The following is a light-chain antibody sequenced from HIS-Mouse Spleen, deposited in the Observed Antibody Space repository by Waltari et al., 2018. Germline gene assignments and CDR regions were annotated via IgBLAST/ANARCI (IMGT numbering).Light chain of an antibody. CDR2: DVS. J-gene: IGLJ2*01. Sequence: QSALTQPASVSGSPGQSITISCTGTSSDVGGYNYVSWYQQHPGKAPTRMIYDVSNRPSGVSNRFSGSKSGNTASLTISGLQAEDEADYYCSSYTSSSTVFGGGTKLTVL. CDR1: SSDVGGYNY. V-gene: IGLV2-14*03. CDR3: SSYTSSSTV.